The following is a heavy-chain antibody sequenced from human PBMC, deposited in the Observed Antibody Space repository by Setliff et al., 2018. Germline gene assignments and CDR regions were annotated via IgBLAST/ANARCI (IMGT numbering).Heavy chain of an antibody. Sequence: SETLSLTCAVSGDSISSSNWWTWVRQPPGKGLEWIGEIYHSGSINYNPSLKSRVTMSVDKSKNQFSLKLTSVTAADMAVYYCARGLEGEDYFYYMDVWGKGNTVTVSS. J-gene: IGHJ6*03. CDR3: ARGLEGEDYFYYMDV. D-gene: IGHD2-21*01. CDR1: GDSISSSNW. CDR2: IYHSGSI. V-gene: IGHV4-4*02.